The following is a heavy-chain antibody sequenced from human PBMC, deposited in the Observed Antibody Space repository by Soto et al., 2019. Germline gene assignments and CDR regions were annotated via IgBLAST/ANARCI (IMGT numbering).Heavy chain of an antibody. D-gene: IGHD2-15*01. J-gene: IGHJ6*02. Sequence: QVQLVQSGAEVKKPGSSVKVSCKASGGTFSSYAISWVRQAPGQGLEWMGGIIPIFGTANYAQKFQGRVTITADDSTSTVYMELSSLRSEDTVVYYCARFLGYCSGGSCYAGGWYYYYGMDVWGQGTTVTVSS. V-gene: IGHV1-69*01. CDR1: GGTFSSYA. CDR3: ARFLGYCSGGSCYAGGWYYYYGMDV. CDR2: IIPIFGTA.